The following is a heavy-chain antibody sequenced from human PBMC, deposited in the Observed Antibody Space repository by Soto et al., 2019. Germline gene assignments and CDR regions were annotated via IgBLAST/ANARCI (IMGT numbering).Heavy chain of an antibody. Sequence: ASVKVSCKASGYTFTGYYMHWVRQAPGQGLEWMGWINPNSGGTNYAQKFQGWVTMTRDTSISTAYMELSRLRSDDTAVYYCAREVAVAGTGGMDVWGQGTTVTV. J-gene: IGHJ6*02. CDR3: AREVAVAGTGGMDV. CDR1: GYTFTGYY. D-gene: IGHD6-19*01. CDR2: INPNSGGT. V-gene: IGHV1-2*04.